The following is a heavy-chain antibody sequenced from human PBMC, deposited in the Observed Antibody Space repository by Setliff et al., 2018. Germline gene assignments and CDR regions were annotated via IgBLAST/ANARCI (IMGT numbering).Heavy chain of an antibody. D-gene: IGHD3-22*01. Sequence: PGGSLRLSCTASGFTFGDYAMSWVRQAPGKGLEWVGFIRSKAYGGTTEYAASVKGRFTISRDDSKSIAYLQMNSLKTEDTAVYYCTRAYYYDSSGSLSTGYWGQGTLVTVSS. J-gene: IGHJ4*02. CDR1: GFTFGDYA. V-gene: IGHV3-49*04. CDR3: TRAYYYDSSGSLSTGY. CDR2: IRSKAYGGTT.